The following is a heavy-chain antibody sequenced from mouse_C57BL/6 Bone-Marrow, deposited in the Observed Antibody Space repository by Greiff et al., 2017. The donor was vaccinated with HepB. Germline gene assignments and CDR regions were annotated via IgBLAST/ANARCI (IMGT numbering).Heavy chain of an antibody. V-gene: IGHV5-17*01. J-gene: IGHJ2*01. CDR3: ARGDY. CDR2: ISSGSSTI. CDR1: GFTFSDYG. Sequence: EVQGVESGGGLVKPGGSLKLSCAASGFTFSDYGMPWVRPAPEKGLEWVAYISSGSSTIYYADTVKGRFTISRDNAKNTLFLQMTSLRSEDTAMYYCARGDYWGQGTTLTVSS.